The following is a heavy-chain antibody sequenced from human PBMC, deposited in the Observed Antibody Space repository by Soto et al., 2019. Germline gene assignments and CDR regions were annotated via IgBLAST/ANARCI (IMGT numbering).Heavy chain of an antibody. D-gene: IGHD3-22*01. V-gene: IGHV3-49*03. CDR3: TRAGGFDYYDSSARRRFDY. CDR1: GFTFGDYA. Sequence: PGGSLRLSCTASGFTFGDYAMSWFRQAPGKGLEWVGFIRSKAYGGTTEYAASVKGRFTISRDDSKSIAYLQMNSLKTEDTAVYYCTRAGGFDYYDSSARRRFDYWGQGTLVTVSS. J-gene: IGHJ4*02. CDR2: IRSKAYGGTT.